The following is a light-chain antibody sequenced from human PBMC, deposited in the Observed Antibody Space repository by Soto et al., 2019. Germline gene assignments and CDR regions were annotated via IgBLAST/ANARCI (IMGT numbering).Light chain of an antibody. J-gene: IGKJ1*01. CDR1: QSVSRSS. CDR2: GVS. CDR3: QQYGSSPKT. V-gene: IGKV3-20*01. Sequence: EIVLTQSPGTLSLSPGERATLSCRAGQSVSRSSLAWYQQKPGQAPRLLIYGVSTRATGIPDRFSGSGSGTDFTLTISRLEPEDLAVYYCQQYGSSPKTFGQGTKVEIK.